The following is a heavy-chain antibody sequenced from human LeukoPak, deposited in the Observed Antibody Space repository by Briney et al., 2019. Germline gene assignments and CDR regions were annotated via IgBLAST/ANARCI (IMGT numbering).Heavy chain of an antibody. CDR1: GGSFSGYY. J-gene: IGHJ2*01. Sequence: KPSETLSLTCAVYGGSFSGYYWSWIRQPPGKGLEWIGEINHSGSTNYNPSLKSRVTISVDTYKKQFSLKLSSVTAADTAVYYCARRGSLTNWGIVMSWYFDLWGRGTLVTVSS. CDR2: INHSGST. D-gene: IGHD7-27*01. CDR3: ARRGSLTNWGIVMSWYFDL. V-gene: IGHV4-34*01.